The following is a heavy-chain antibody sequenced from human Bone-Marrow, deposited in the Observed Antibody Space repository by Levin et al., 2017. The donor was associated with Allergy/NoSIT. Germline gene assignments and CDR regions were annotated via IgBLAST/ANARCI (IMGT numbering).Heavy chain of an antibody. D-gene: IGHD2-21*02. J-gene: IGHJ6*02. CDR3: ARDLIVVVTAADLPPPYYYYGMDV. CDR2: ISYDGSNK. V-gene: IGHV3-30*04. Sequence: GESLKISCAASGFTFSSYAMHWVRQAPGKGLEWVAVISYDGSNKYYADSVKGRFTISRDNSKNTLYLQMNSLRAEDTAVYYCARDLIVVVTAADLPPPYYYYGMDVWGQGTTVTVSS. CDR1: GFTFSSYA.